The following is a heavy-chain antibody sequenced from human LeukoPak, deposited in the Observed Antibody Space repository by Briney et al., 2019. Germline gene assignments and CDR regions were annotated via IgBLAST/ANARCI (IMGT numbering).Heavy chain of an antibody. Sequence: SETLSLTCAVYGGSFSGYYWSWIRQPPGKGLEWIGDINHSGSTNYNPSLKSRVTISVDTSKNQFSLKLSSVTAADTAVYYCARSYYDSSGYYFGPYYYYYMDVWGKGTTVTISS. J-gene: IGHJ6*03. CDR2: INHSGST. CDR3: ARSYYDSSGYYFGPYYYYYMDV. CDR1: GGSFSGYY. V-gene: IGHV4-34*01. D-gene: IGHD3-22*01.